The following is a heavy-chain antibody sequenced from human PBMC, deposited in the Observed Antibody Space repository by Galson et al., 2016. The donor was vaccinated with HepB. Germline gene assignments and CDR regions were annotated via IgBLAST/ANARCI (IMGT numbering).Heavy chain of an antibody. CDR1: GFPVTDLS. V-gene: IGHV1-24*01. CDR3: VTEGGN. CDR2: FELEDGET. Sequence: SVKVSCKVSGFPVTDLSIHWVRQAPGKGLEWMGGFELEDGETVHAQKFQGRVTMTGDTSTDTAYMELSRLTSGDTAVYYCVTEGGNWGQGVLVTVSS. J-gene: IGHJ4*02. D-gene: IGHD3-16*01.